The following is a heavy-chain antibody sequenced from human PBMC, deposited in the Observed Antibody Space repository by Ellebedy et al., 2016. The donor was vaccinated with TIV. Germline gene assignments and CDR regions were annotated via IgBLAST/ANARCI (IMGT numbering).Heavy chain of an antibody. CDR1: GYTFTSYD. CDR2: MTPNGGNA. V-gene: IGHV1-8*02. Sequence: AASVKVSCKAPGYTFTSYDINWVRQATGQGLEWMGWMTPNGGNAGSAQKFQGRVTMTWNTSISTAYMELSSLRSEDTAVYYCARHPPGEYCTGVSCWGQGTLVTVSS. D-gene: IGHD2-15*01. J-gene: IGHJ4*02. CDR3: ARHPPGEYCTGVSC.